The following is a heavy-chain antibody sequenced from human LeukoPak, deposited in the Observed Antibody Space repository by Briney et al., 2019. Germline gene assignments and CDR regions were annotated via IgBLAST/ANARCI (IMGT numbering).Heavy chain of an antibody. CDR3: ARDGGVSGYDLLDH. Sequence: GGSLRLSCAASGFTFSSFWMTWVRQAPGKGLEWVANINQGGSEKYYVDSVKGRFTISRDNAKNSVYLQMNSLRAEDTAVYYCARDGGVSGYDLLDHWGQGTLVTVSS. V-gene: IGHV3-7*01. D-gene: IGHD5-12*01. CDR2: INQGGSEK. J-gene: IGHJ4*02. CDR1: GFTFSSFW.